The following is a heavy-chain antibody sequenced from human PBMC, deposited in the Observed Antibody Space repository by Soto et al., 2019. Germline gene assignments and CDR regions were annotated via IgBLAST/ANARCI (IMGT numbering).Heavy chain of an antibody. CDR1: GFTFSSYA. Sequence: SLRLSCAASGFTFSSYAMHWVRQAPGKGLEWVAVISYDGSNKYYADSVKGRFTISRDNSKNTLYLQMNSLRAEDTAVYYCARDPPFYYGSGSEGPGDYYFDYWGQGTLVTVSS. V-gene: IGHV3-30-3*01. J-gene: IGHJ4*02. CDR2: ISYDGSNK. CDR3: ARDPPFYYGSGSEGPGDYYFDY. D-gene: IGHD3-10*01.